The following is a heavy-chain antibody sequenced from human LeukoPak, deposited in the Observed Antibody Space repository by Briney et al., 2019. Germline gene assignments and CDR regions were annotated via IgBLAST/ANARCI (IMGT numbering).Heavy chain of an antibody. J-gene: IGHJ4*02. V-gene: IGHV1-24*01. CDR3: ATARITMVRGVIIYHYFDY. Sequence: GASVKVSCKVSGYTLTELSMHWVRQAPGKGLEWMGGFDPEDGETIYAQKFQGRVTMTEDTSTDTANMELSSLRPEDTAVYYCATARITMVRGVIIYHYFDYWGQGTLVTVSS. CDR1: GYTLTELS. D-gene: IGHD3-10*01. CDR2: FDPEDGET.